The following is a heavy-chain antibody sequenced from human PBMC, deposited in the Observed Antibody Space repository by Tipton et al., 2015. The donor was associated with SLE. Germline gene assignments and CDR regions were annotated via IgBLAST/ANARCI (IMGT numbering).Heavy chain of an antibody. CDR3: ARAVNWGLFDY. CDR1: GDSISSYY. V-gene: IGHV4-59*01. D-gene: IGHD7-27*01. CDR2: IYYSGST. J-gene: IGHJ4*02. Sequence: LSLHCTVSGDSISSYYWRWIRQPPGKGLEWIGYIYYSGSTNYNPSLKSRVTISVDTSKNQFSLKLSSVTAADTAVYYCARAVNWGLFDYWGQGTLGTVSA.